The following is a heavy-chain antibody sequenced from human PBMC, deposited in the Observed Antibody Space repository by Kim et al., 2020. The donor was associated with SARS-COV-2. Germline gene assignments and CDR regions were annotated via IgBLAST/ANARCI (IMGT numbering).Heavy chain of an antibody. CDR3: ANEGTRTGGWFDP. J-gene: IGHJ5*02. Sequence: SNPSLQSRVTISVDTSKNQFALNLSSVTAADTAVYYCANEGTRTGGWFDPWGQGTPVTVSS. D-gene: IGHD3-10*01. V-gene: IGHV4-31*02.